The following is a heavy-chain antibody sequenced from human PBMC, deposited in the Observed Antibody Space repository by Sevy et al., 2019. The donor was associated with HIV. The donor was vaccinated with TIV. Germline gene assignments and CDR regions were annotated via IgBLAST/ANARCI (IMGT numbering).Heavy chain of an antibody. CDR1: GFTFSSYG. Sequence: GGSLRLSCAASGFTFSSYGMHWVRQAPGKGLEWVAFIRYDGSNKYYADSVKGRFTISRDNSKNTLYLQMNSLRAEDTAVYYCAKIMEYSSSTNRQNYFDYWGQGTTVTVSS. D-gene: IGHD6-13*01. V-gene: IGHV3-30*02. J-gene: IGHJ4*03. CDR3: AKIMEYSSSTNRQNYFDY. CDR2: IRYDGSNK.